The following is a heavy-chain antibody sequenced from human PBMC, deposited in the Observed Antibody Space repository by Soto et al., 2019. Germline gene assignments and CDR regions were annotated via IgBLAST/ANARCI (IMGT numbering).Heavy chain of an antibody. V-gene: IGHV3-23*01. D-gene: IGHD6-19*01. J-gene: IGHJ4*02. CDR1: GFTFSSYT. Sequence: EVQLLESGGGLVQPGGSLRLACAASGFTFSSYTMSWVRQAPGKGLEWVSAISGSGGSTYYADSVKGRFTISKDNSKNTLYLQMNSLRAEDTAVYYCAKGSSGWYERFDYWGQGTLVTVSS. CDR2: ISGSGGST. CDR3: AKGSSGWYERFDY.